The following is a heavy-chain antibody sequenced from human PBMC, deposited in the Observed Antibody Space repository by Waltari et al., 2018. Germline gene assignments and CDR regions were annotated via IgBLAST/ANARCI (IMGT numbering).Heavy chain of an antibody. J-gene: IGHJ4*02. Sequence: QGHLVQSGAEMKRPGSSVRVSCTASGGSLNSPTINWVRQVPGQGLEWMGRILPLVGTVIYAQNFQDRLTLSAHRSTRTSYMDLNNLRSNDTAVYFCARSLWGFWGQGTLVTVSS. CDR1: GGSLNSPT. CDR3: ARSLWGF. V-gene: IGHV1-69*08. CDR2: ILPLVGTV. D-gene: IGHD2-21*01.